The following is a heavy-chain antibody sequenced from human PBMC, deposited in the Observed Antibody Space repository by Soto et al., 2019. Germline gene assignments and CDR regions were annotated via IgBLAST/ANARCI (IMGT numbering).Heavy chain of an antibody. CDR1: GGSFRRES. J-gene: IGHJ3*01. CDR2: ILPFFGTA. D-gene: IGHD2-15*01. CDR3: GSEHEFGGNSDDFDV. Sequence: QVQLVQSGAEVKKPGSSVKVSCQASGGSFRRESINWVRQAPGQGPAWMGNILPFFGTADYAQKFPGRLTLTADVSTTTVYMELSSLRFEDPAVYYGGSEHEFGGNSDDFDVWGQGTTVIVSS. V-gene: IGHV1-69*15.